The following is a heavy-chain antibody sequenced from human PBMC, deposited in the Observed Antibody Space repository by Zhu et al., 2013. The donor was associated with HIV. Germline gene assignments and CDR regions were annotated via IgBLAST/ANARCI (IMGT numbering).Heavy chain of an antibody. D-gene: IGHD6-19*01. CDR2: IIPIFGTA. Sequence: QVQLVQSGAEVKKPGSSVKVSCKASGGTFSSYAISWVRQAPGQGLEWMGGIIPIFGTANYAQKFQGRVTITADKSTSTAYMELSSLRSEDTAVYYCARDVWDSSGWNNWFDPGAREPWSPSPQ. V-gene: IGHV1-69*06. CDR1: GGTFSSYA. J-gene: IGHJ5*02. CDR3: ARDVWDSSGWNNWFDP.